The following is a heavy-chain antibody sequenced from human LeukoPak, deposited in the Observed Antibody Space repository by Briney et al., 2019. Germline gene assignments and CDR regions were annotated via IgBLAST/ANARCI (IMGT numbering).Heavy chain of an antibody. CDR3: AGIAAAGTGGY. CDR1: GGSISSSSYY. Sequence: PSETLSLTCTVSGGSISSSSYYWGWIRQPPGKGLEWIGSIYYSGSTYYNPSLKSRVTISVDTSKNQFSLKLSSVTAAATAVYYCAGIAAAGTGGYWGQGNLVTVSS. CDR2: IYYSGST. D-gene: IGHD6-13*01. V-gene: IGHV4-39*01. J-gene: IGHJ4*02.